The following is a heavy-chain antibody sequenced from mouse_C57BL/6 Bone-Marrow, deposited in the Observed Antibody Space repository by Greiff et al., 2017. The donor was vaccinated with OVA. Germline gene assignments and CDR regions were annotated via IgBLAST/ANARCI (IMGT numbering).Heavy chain of an antibody. V-gene: IGHV6-3*01. J-gene: IGHJ2*01. D-gene: IGHD1-1*02. CDR1: GFTFSNYW. CDR2: IRLKSDNYAT. Sequence: EVQLVESGGGLVQPGGSMKLSCVASGFTFSNYWMNWVRQSPEKGLEWVAQIRLKSDNYATHYAESVKGRFTISKNATKSDVYQQMNDIRAEDAGIYCCTAERWDVDYWGQGTTLTVSS. CDR3: TAERWDVDY.